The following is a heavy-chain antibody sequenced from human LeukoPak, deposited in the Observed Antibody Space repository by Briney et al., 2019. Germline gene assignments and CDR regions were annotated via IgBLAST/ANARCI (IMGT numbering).Heavy chain of an antibody. D-gene: IGHD6-19*01. J-gene: IGHJ2*01. CDR1: GGSISSSSYY. V-gene: IGHV4-39*07. Sequence: SETLSLTCTVSGGSISSSSYYWGRIRQPPGKGLEWIGSIYYSGSTYYNPSLKSRVTISVDTSKNQFSLKLSSVTAADTAVYYCARDPGGSSGWITENWYFDLWGRGTLVTVSS. CDR2: IYYSGST. CDR3: ARDPGGSSGWITENWYFDL.